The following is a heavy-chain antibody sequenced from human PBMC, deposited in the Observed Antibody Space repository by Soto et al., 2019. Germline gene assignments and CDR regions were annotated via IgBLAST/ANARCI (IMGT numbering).Heavy chain of an antibody. CDR1: GYTFTSYY. V-gene: IGHV1-46*01. D-gene: IGHD2-2*01. CDR3: AITQKKGDIVVVPAAPLGYYYGMDV. CDR2: INPSGGST. J-gene: IGHJ6*02. Sequence: ASVKVSCKASGYTFTSYYMHWVRQAPGQGLEWMGIINPSGGSTSYAQKFQGRVTMTRDTSTSTVYMELRSPRSEDTAVYYCAITQKKGDIVVVPAAPLGYYYGMDVWGQGTTVTVSS.